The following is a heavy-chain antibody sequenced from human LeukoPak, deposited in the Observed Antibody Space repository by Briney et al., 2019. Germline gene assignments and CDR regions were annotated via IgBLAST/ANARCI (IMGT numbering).Heavy chain of an antibody. J-gene: IGHJ4*02. V-gene: IGHV3-9*01. CDR2: ISWNSGNI. Sequence: GGSLRLSCAASGFSFDDHAMHWVRQAPGKGLEWVSGISWNSGNINYADSVKGRFTISRDNAKNSLYLQMNSLRAEDTAVYYCARDLKGIYYYDSSGYSTFDYWGQGTLVTVSS. CDR3: ARDLKGIYYYDSSGYSTFDY. D-gene: IGHD3-22*01. CDR1: GFSFDDHA.